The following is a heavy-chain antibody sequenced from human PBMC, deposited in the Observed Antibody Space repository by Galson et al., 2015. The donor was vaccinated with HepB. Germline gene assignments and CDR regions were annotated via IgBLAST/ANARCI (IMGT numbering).Heavy chain of an antibody. D-gene: IGHD3-22*01. Sequence: SVKVSCKASGGTFSSYAISWVRQAPGQGLEWMGGIIPIFGTANYAQKFQGRVTITADESTSTAYMELSSLRSEDTAVYYCARGRTGHYDSSGYYYNYWGQGTLVTVSS. CDR3: ARGRTGHYDSSGYYYNY. CDR2: IIPIFGTA. V-gene: IGHV1-69*13. CDR1: GGTFSSYA. J-gene: IGHJ4*02.